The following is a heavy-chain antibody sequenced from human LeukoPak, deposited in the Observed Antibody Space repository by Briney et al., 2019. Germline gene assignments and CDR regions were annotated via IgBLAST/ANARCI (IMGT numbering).Heavy chain of an antibody. J-gene: IGHJ3*02. Sequence: SETLSLTCTVSGGSISSSSYYWGWIRQPPGKGLEWIGSIYYSGSTYYNPSLKSRITISVDTSKNQFSLKLSSVTAADTAVYYCARHSPSDAFDIWGQGTMVTVSS. CDR3: ARHSPSDAFDI. CDR1: GGSISSSSYY. V-gene: IGHV4-39*01. CDR2: IYYSGST.